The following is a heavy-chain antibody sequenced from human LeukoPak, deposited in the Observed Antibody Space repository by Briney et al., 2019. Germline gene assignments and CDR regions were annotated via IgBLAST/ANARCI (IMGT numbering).Heavy chain of an antibody. CDR3: ARRIAATPYYYYYYMDV. V-gene: IGHV1-8*01. CDR1: GYTFTSYD. Sequence: ASVKVSCKASGYTFTSYDINWVRQAAGQGLEWMGWINPNSGNTGYAQKFQGRVTMTRNTSISTAYMELSSLRSEDTAVYYCARRIAATPYYYYYYMDVWGKGTTVTVSS. CDR2: INPNSGNT. J-gene: IGHJ6*03. D-gene: IGHD2-21*01.